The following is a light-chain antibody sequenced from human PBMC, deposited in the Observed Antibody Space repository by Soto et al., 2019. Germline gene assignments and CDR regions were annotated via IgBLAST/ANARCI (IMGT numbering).Light chain of an antibody. CDR1: SSDIGAYDY. CDR3: GSYASATLI. V-gene: IGLV2-14*01. CDR2: EVN. Sequence: QSALTQPASLSGSPGQSITISCTGTSSDIGAYDYVSWFQQHPGKAPKLMISEVNNRPSGVSNRFSGSKSGNTASLTISGLQTEDEADYYCGSYASATLIFGGGTKLTVL. J-gene: IGLJ2*01.